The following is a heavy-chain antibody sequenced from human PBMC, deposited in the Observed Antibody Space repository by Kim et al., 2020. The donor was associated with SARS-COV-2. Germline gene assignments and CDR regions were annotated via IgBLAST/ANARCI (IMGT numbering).Heavy chain of an antibody. Sequence: AQTFQGRVTMTEDTSTDTAYVELSSLRSEDTAVYYCATDRYSGSYRKNYWGQGTLVTVSS. D-gene: IGHD3-10*01. CDR3: ATDRYSGSYRKNY. V-gene: IGHV1-24*01. J-gene: IGHJ4*02.